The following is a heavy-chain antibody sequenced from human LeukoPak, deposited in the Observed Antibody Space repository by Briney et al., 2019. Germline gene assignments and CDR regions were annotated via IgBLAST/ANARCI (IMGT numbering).Heavy chain of an antibody. CDR2: INHSGST. Sequence: SETLSLTCAVYGGSFSGYYWSWIRQPPGKGLEWIGEINHSGSTNYNPSLKSRVTISVDTSKNQFSLKLSSVTAADTAVYYCARGGQRRRAFFDYWGQGTLVTVSS. D-gene: IGHD6-25*01. J-gene: IGHJ4*02. CDR1: GGSFSGYY. CDR3: ARGGQRRRAFFDY. V-gene: IGHV4-34*01.